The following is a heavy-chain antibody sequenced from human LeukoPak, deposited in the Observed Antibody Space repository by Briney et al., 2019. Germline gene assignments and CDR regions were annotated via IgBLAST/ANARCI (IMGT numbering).Heavy chain of an antibody. CDR2: ISYDGSNK. Sequence: GGSLRLSCAASGFTFSSYGMHWVRQAPGKGLEWVAVISYDGSNKYYADSVKGRFTISRDNSKNTLYLQMNSLRAEDTAVYYCAKDRNYGSDIDYWGQGTLVTVSS. V-gene: IGHV3-30*18. J-gene: IGHJ4*02. CDR3: AKDRNYGSDIDY. CDR1: GFTFSSYG. D-gene: IGHD3-10*01.